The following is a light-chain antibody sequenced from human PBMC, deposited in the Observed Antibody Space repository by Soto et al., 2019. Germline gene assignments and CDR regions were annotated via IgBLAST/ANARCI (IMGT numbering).Light chain of an antibody. Sequence: QSVLTQPASVSGSPGQSITISCTGTSSDIGSYNLVSWYQQYPGKPPKLMIYEGSKRPSGVSSRFSGSKSGSTASLTISGLRTEDEADYYCCSYAGSITYVFGTGTNVTVL. CDR2: EGS. CDR1: SSDIGSYNL. V-gene: IGLV2-23*01. J-gene: IGLJ1*01. CDR3: CSYAGSITYV.